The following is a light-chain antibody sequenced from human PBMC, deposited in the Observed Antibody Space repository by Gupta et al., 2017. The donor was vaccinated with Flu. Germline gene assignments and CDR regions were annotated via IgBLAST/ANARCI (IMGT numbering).Light chain of an antibody. Sequence: EIVLTQSPATLSLSPGERATLSCRASQSVSRYLAWYQQKPGQAPRLLIYDASNRATGFPARFSGSGSGTEFTLTISSREPEDFAVYYCQHRSNWHFTFGHGTKVDIK. CDR2: DAS. CDR3: QHRSNWHFT. J-gene: IGKJ3*01. V-gene: IGKV3-11*01. CDR1: QSVSRY.